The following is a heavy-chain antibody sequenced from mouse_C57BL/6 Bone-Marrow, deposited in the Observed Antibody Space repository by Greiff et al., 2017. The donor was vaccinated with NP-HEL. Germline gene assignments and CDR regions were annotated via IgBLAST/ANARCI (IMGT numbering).Heavy chain of an antibody. V-gene: IGHV5-12*01. CDR3: ARRNYYGRDWYFDV. J-gene: IGHJ1*03. Sequence: EVKLVESGGGLVQPGGSLKLSCAASGFTFSDYYMYWVRQTPEKRLEWVAYISNGGGSTYYPDTVKGRFTISRDNAKNTLYLQMSRLKSEDTAMYYCARRNYYGRDWYFDVWGTGTTVTVSS. CDR1: GFTFSDYY. CDR2: ISNGGGST. D-gene: IGHD1-1*01.